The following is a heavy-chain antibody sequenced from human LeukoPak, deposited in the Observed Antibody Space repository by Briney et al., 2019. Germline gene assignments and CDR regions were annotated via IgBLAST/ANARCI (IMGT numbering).Heavy chain of an antibody. J-gene: IGHJ4*02. CDR2: IRSKAYGGTT. CDR3: TRDVLTTVTTDPPFDY. CDR1: GSTFGDYA. V-gene: IGHV3-49*03. Sequence: GGSLRLSCTASGSTFGDYAMSWFRQAPGKGLEWVGFIRSKAYGGTTEYAASVKGRFTISRDDSKSIAYLQMNSLKTEDTAVYYCTRDVLTTVTTDPPFDYWGQGTLVTVSS. D-gene: IGHD4-17*01.